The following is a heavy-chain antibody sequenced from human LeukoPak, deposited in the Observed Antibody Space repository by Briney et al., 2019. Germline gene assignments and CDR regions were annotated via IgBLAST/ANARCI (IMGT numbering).Heavy chain of an antibody. D-gene: IGHD1-26*01. Sequence: MNXVXQAXXXXLXWVSSISSSSSYIYYADLVKGRFTISRDNAKNSLYLQMNSLSAEDTAIYYCARGTSGTYFIDSWGQGTLVTVSS. CDR3: ARGTSGTYFIDS. J-gene: IGHJ4*02. CDR2: ISSSSSYI. V-gene: IGHV3-21*01.